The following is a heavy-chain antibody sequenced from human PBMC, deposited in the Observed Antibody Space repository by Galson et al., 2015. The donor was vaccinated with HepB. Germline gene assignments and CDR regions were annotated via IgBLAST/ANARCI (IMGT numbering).Heavy chain of an antibody. Sequence: ETLSLTCTVSGGSISSYYWSWIRQPPGKGLEWIGYIYYSGSTNYNPSLKSRVTISVDTSKNQFSLKLSSVTAADTAVYYCARVSQTAGIAVEGWWFDPWGQGTLVTVSS. CDR3: ARVSQTAGIAVEGWWFDP. CDR2: IYYSGST. D-gene: IGHD6-19*01. J-gene: IGHJ5*02. CDR1: GGSISSYY. V-gene: IGHV4-59*01.